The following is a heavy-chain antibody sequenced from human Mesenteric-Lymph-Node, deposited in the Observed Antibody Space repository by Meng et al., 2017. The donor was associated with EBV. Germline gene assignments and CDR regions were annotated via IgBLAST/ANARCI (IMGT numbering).Heavy chain of an antibody. J-gene: IGHJ4*02. Sequence: QGQLQQWGAGLLKPSETLSLTCAVYGGSLSGYYWSWIRQPPGKGLEWIGEINHSGSTNYNPSLKSRVTISVDTSKNQFSLKLSSVTAADTAVYYCARGEKGPIDYWGQGTLVTVSS. CDR3: ARGEKGPIDY. V-gene: IGHV4-34*01. CDR2: INHSGST. CDR1: GGSLSGYY.